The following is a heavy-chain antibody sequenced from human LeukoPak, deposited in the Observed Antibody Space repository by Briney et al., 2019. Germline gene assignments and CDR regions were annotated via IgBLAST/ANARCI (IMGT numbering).Heavy chain of an antibody. CDR2: IRNDGNKY. CDR3: VKVDT. J-gene: IGHJ4*02. D-gene: IGHD5-18*01. V-gene: IGHV3-30*02. CDR1: GFSFSDWG. Sequence: GGSLRLSCAASGFSFSDWGMLWVRQAPGKGLDWVAFIRNDGNKYNYAESVKGRFTISRDNSKNTLYLQMDSLSAEDTAVYYCVKVDTWGQGTLVTVSS.